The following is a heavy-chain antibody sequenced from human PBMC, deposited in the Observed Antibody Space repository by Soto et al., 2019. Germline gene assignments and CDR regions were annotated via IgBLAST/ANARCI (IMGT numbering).Heavy chain of an antibody. V-gene: IGHV3-23*01. Sequence: PGGSLRLSCAASGFTFSSYAMSWVRQAPGKGLEWVSAISGSGGSTYYADSVKGRFTISRDNSKNTLYLQMNSLRAEDTAVYYCAKDVESYGPFSLVDYGMDVWGQGTTVT. CDR3: AKDVESYGPFSLVDYGMDV. D-gene: IGHD5-18*01. CDR1: GFTFSSYA. CDR2: ISGSGGST. J-gene: IGHJ6*02.